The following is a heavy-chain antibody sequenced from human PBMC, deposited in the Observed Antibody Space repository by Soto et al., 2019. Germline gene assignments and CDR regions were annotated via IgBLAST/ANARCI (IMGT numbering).Heavy chain of an antibody. Sequence: EVQLLESGGGLVQPGGSLRLSCAASGFTFSSYAMSWVRQAPGKGLEWVSAISGSGGSTYYADSVKGRFTISRDNSKKTLYLQMNSLRAEDTVVYYCAKDGGWIQLKGFDYWGQGTLVTVSS. D-gene: IGHD5-18*01. CDR3: AKDGGWIQLKGFDY. V-gene: IGHV3-23*01. CDR2: ISGSGGST. CDR1: GFTFSSYA. J-gene: IGHJ4*02.